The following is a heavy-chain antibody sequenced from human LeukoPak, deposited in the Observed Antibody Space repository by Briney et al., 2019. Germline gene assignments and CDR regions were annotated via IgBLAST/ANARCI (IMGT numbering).Heavy chain of an antibody. CDR1: GYTFTSYD. V-gene: IGHV1-8*01. J-gene: IGHJ6*02. Sequence: ASVKVFCKASGYTFTSYDINWVRQATGQGLEWMGWMNPNSGNTGYAQKFQGRVTMTRNTSISTAYMELSSLRSEDTAVYYCARVRIGESSYGMDVWGQGTTVTVSS. CDR2: MNPNSGNT. D-gene: IGHD3-10*01. CDR3: ARVRIGESSYGMDV.